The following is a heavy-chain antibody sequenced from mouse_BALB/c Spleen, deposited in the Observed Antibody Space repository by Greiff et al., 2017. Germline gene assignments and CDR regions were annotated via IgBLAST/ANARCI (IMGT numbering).Heavy chain of an antibody. CDR1: GFSLTSYG. J-gene: IGHJ1*01. D-gene: IGHD1-1*01. CDR3: ARDYYGSSYWYFDV. V-gene: IGHV2-9*02. Sequence: QVQLQQSGPGLVEPSQSLSITCTVSGFSLTSYGVHWVRQPPGKGLEWLGVIWAGGSTNYNSALMSRLSISKDNSKSQVFLKMNSLQTDDTAMYYCARDYYGSSYWYFDVWGAGTTVTVSS. CDR2: IWAGGST.